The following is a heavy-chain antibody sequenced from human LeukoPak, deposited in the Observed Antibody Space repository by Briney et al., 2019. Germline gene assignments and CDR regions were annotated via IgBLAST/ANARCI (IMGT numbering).Heavy chain of an antibody. V-gene: IGHV3-74*01. CDR1: GFTFSSYW. D-gene: IGHD1-1*01. CDR2: INTDGSST. Sequence: GGSLRLSCAASGFTFSSYWMHWVRQAPGKGLVWVSRINTDGSSTSYADSVKGRFTISRDNAKNTLYLQMNSLRAEDTAVYYCARVSGWNPFDYWGQGTLLTASS. CDR3: ARVSGWNPFDY. J-gene: IGHJ4*02.